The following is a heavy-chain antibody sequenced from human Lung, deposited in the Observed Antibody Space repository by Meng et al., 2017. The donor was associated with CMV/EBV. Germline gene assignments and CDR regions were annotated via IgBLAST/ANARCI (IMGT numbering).Heavy chain of an antibody. D-gene: IGHD6-6*01. V-gene: IGHV4-61*01. CDR2: IYYSGST. CDR3: ARDAYSSSYPYPSFLGMDV. CDR1: GGSVSSGSFY. Sequence: SXTLSLXCTVSGGSVSSGSFYWSWIRQPPAKGLEWIGYIYYSGSTKYNPSLKSRVTISVDMFKNQFSLKLSSVTAADTAVYYCARDAYSSSYPYPSFLGMDVWGQGTTVTVSS. J-gene: IGHJ6*02.